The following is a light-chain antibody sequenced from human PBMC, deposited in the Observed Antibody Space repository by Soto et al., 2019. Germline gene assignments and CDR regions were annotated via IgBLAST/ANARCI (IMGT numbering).Light chain of an antibody. Sequence: EIVLTQSPGTLSLSPGERATLSCRASQSLSSNYLTWYQHKPGQAPRLLIYGTSSRATGIPDRFSGSGSGTDFTLTISRLEPEDFAVYVCQRFVSSSPRYTFGQGTKLEIK. CDR1: QSLSSNY. J-gene: IGKJ2*01. CDR2: GTS. CDR3: QRFVSSSPRYT. V-gene: IGKV3-20*01.